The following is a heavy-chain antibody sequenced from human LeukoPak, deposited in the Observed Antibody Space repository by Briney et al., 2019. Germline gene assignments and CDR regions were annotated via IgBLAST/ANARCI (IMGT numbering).Heavy chain of an antibody. V-gene: IGHV3-21*01. CDR2: ISSSSSYI. D-gene: IGHD3-3*01. CDR1: RFTFSSYT. Sequence: GGSLRLSCAASRFTFSSYTMIWVRQAPGKGLEWVSSISSSSSYIYYADSVKGRFTISRDNAKNSLYLQMNSLRAEDTAVYYCARDRAVLRFLEWLSPFDYWGQGTLVTVSS. CDR3: ARDRAVLRFLEWLSPFDY. J-gene: IGHJ4*02.